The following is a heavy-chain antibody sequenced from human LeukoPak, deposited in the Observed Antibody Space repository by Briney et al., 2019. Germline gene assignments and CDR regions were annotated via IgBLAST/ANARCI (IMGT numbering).Heavy chain of an antibody. J-gene: IGHJ6*02. CDR2: IYYSGSA. CDR1: GGSISSADFY. D-gene: IGHD2-2*01. CDR3: ARDRGGDCSSTSCYYYYGMDV. Sequence: PSQTLSLTCAVSGGSISSADFYWSWIRQHPGKGLEWIGFIYYSGSAYYNPSLKSRVSISVDTSKNQFSLKLSSVTAADTAVYYCARDRGGDCSSTSCYYYYGMDVWGQGTTVTVSS. V-gene: IGHV4-31*11.